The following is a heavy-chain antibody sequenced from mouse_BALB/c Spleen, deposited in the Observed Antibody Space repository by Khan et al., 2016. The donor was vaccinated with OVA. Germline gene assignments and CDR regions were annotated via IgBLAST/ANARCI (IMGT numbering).Heavy chain of an antibody. Sequence: EVQLVESGGGLVKPGGSLKLSCAASGFTFSTFAMSWVRQTPEMRLEWVTTINSDGDYTYYPDSVTGRFTVSRDNARNTRYLQMSSLRSEDTAMYYCARSPYGNFAYWGQGTLVTVSA. J-gene: IGHJ3*01. CDR1: GFTFSTFA. D-gene: IGHD2-1*01. CDR3: ARSPYGNFAY. CDR2: INSDGDYT. V-gene: IGHV5-9-3*01.